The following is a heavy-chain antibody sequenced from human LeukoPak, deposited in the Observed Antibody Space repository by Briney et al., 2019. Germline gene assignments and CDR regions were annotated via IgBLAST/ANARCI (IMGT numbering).Heavy chain of an antibody. D-gene: IGHD3-16*01. J-gene: IGHJ4*02. CDR1: GFTFSDYT. CDR2: ISTSSSYI. V-gene: IGHV3-21*01. Sequence: TAGGSLRLSCAASGFTFSDYTMTWVRQAPGKGLEWVSCISTSSSYIYYADSLQGRFTVSRDNIENSLFLQMNSLIAEDTAVYYCARVSISGGGVDYWGQGTLVTVPS. CDR3: ARVSISGGGVDY.